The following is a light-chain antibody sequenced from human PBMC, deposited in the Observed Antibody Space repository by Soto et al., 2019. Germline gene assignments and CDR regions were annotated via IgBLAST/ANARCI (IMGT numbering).Light chain of an antibody. CDR3: QQRCDWPLT. CDR2: GAS. J-gene: IGKJ4*01. Sequence: EVVLTQSPATLSLSPGESATLSCRASQSVTNSLAWYQQKPGQAPRLLIYGASTRATGVPARFSGSGSGTDFTLTISSLEPEDFAVYYCQQRCDWPLTFGGGTKVDIK. CDR1: QSVTNS. V-gene: IGKV3-11*01.